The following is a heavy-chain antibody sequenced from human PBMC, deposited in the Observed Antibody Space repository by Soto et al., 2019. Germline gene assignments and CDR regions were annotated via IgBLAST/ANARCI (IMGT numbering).Heavy chain of an antibody. D-gene: IGHD5-18*01. CDR1: GFTFSSYA. Sequence: GGSLRLSCAASGFTFSSYAMSWVRQAPGKGLEWVASIKKDGREKNYVDSVKGRFTISRDNAKNSLYLQMDGLRVEDTAIYYCAGLDTSMVKTAGYWGQGTLVTVSS. V-gene: IGHV3-7*01. CDR3: AGLDTSMVKTAGY. CDR2: IKKDGREK. J-gene: IGHJ4*02.